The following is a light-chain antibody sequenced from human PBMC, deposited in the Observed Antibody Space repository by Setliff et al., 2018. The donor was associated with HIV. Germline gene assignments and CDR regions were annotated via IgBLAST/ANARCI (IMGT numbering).Light chain of an antibody. CDR2: QVS. CDR3: SAWRSSGPLVV. V-gene: IGLV2-14*01. J-gene: IGLJ1*01. Sequence: QSALTQPASVSGSPGQSITISRTGTNSDIGGYNYVSWYQQHPGKGPKLIIFQVSNRPSGISDRFSGAKSGNTASLTISGLQAEDEAEYHCSAWRSSGPLVVFGTGTKVTVL. CDR1: NSDIGGYNY.